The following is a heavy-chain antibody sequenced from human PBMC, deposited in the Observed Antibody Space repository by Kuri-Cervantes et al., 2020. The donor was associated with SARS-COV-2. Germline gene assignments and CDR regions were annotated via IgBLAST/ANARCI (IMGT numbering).Heavy chain of an antibody. CDR1: GSTFSNYT. Sequence: ASVKVSCKASGSTFSNYTITWVRQAPGQGLEWMGWINPNSGGTNYAQKFQGRVTMTRDTSISTAYMELSRLRSDDTAVYYCARGRALTIFGVVTGSYGAFDIWGQGTMVTVSS. V-gene: IGHV1-2*02. J-gene: IGHJ3*02. CDR2: INPNSGGT. D-gene: IGHD3-3*01. CDR3: ARGRALTIFGVVTGSYGAFDI.